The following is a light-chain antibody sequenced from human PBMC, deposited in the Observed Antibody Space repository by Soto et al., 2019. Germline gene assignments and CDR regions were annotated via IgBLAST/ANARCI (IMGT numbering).Light chain of an antibody. CDR2: AAS. CDR3: QQSYSTPIT. J-gene: IGKJ5*01. Sequence: DIQMTHSPSSRSSSVGDRPTITSRASQSISSYLNWYQQKPGKAPKLLIYAASSLQSGVPSRFSGSGSGTDFTLTISSLQPEDFATYYCQQSYSTPITFGQGTRLEIK. V-gene: IGKV1-39*01. CDR1: QSISSY.